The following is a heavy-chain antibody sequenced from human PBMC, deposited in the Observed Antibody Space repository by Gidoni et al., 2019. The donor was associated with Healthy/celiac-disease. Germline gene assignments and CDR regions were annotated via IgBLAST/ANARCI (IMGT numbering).Heavy chain of an antibody. V-gene: IGHV3-23*01. CDR1: GFTFSSYA. D-gene: IGHD3-10*01. CDR3: AKMGSGSSPSSYYYMDV. Sequence: EVQLLESGGGLVQPGGSLRLSCAACGFTFSSYAMSWVRQAPGKELEWFSAISGSGGSTYYADSVKGRFTISRDNSKNTLYLQMNSLRAEDTAVYYCAKMGSGSSPSSYYYMDVWGKGTTVTVSS. CDR2: ISGSGGST. J-gene: IGHJ6*03.